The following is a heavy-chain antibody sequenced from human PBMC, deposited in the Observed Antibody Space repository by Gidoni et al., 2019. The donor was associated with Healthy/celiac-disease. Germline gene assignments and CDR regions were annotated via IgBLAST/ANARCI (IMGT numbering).Heavy chain of an antibody. J-gene: IGHJ6*02. D-gene: IGHD3-10*01. Sequence: QVQLVQSGAEVKKPGSSVKVSCKASGGTFSSYAISWVRQAPGQGLEWMGGIIPIFGTANYAQKFQGRVTITADESTSTAYMELSSLRSEDTAVYYCARDRGIASPYYYYGMDVWGQGTTVTVSS. CDR1: GGTFSSYA. CDR3: ARDRGIASPYYYYGMDV. V-gene: IGHV1-69*01. CDR2: IIPIFGTA.